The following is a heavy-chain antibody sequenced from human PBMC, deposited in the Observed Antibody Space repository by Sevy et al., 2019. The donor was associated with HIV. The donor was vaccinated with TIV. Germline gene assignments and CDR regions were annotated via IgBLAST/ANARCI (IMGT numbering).Heavy chain of an antibody. D-gene: IGHD6-19*01. J-gene: IGHJ4*02. CDR1: GFIVSSNY. CDR2: IYSDGPT. V-gene: IGHV3-53*01. CDR3: ARVGVISSGWFYLDY. Sequence: GGSLRLSCVASGFIVSSNYMSWVRQAPGKGLEWVSVIYSDGPTYYADSVKGRFTISRDNSKNTLYLQMNSLRADDTAVYYCARVGVISSGWFYLDYWGQGALVTVSS.